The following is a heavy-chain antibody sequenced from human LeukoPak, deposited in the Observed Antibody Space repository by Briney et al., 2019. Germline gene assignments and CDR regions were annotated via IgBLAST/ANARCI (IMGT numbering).Heavy chain of an antibody. CDR3: ARKRSPGAFDI. CDR2: ISGSGDST. V-gene: IGHV3-23*01. Sequence: GGSLRLSCVASGFTLRSYVMNWVRQTPGKGLEWVSSISGSGDSTFYADSVKGRFSISRDNSKNTLYLQVNGLRTEDTAVYYCARKRSPGAFDIWGQGTMVTVSS. CDR1: GFTLRSYV. J-gene: IGHJ3*02.